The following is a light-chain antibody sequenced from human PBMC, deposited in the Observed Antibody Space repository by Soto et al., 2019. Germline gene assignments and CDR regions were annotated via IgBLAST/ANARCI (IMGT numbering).Light chain of an antibody. J-gene: IGKJ1*01. Sequence: FTQSAGALSLSTRERATLSCRASQTLSSRHLAWYQQKPGQAPRLLIYDASNKATGIPARFSGSGSGTDFTLTISSLEPEDFGVYNSLERSNWRTFGQVTRVDI. V-gene: IGKV3-11*01. CDR3: LERSNWRT. CDR2: DAS. CDR1: QTLSSRH.